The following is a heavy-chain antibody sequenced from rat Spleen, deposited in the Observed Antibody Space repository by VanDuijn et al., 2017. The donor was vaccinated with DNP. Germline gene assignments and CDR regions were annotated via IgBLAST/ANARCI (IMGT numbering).Heavy chain of an antibody. J-gene: IGHJ2*01. CDR3: ARVGGYYSGEAFDY. V-gene: IGHV1-43*01. CDR1: GYTFTNSY. Sequence: QIQLQQSGTELAKPGSSVKISCKASGYTFTNSYMGWIKQTTGQGLEFLGYVNTGSGGTNYNEKFKGRATLTVDKSSSTAFMQLSSLTPDDSAVYYCARVGGYYSGEAFDYWGQGVMVTVSS. CDR2: VNTGSGGT. D-gene: IGHD1-1*01.